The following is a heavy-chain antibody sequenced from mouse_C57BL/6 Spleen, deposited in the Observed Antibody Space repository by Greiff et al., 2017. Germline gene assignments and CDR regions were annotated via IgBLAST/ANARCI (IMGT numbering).Heavy chain of an antibody. V-gene: IGHV5-17*01. D-gene: IGHD1-1*01. CDR3: ARRRYGSSLDY. Sequence: EVQRVESGGGLVKPGGSLTLSCAASGFTFSDYGMHWVRQAPEKGLEWVAYISSGSSPIYYADTVKGRFTISRDNAKNTLFLQMTSLRSEDTAMYYCARRRYGSSLDYWGQGTTLTVSS. J-gene: IGHJ2*01. CDR2: ISSGSSPI. CDR1: GFTFSDYG.